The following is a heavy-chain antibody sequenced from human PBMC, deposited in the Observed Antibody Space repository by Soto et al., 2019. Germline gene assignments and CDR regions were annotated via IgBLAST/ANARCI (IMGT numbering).Heavy chain of an antibody. V-gene: IGHV1-18*01. J-gene: IGHJ4*02. CDR2: ISAYNGNT. CDR1: GYTFTSYG. D-gene: IGHD4-17*01. CDR3: ARDPVQWATVTTPFFDY. Sequence: QVQLVQSGAEVKKPGASVKVSCKASGYTFTSYGISWVRQAPGQGLEWMGWISAYNGNTNYAQKLQGRVTMTTDTSTSTAYMELRSLRSDDTAVNYCARDPVQWATVTTPFFDYWGQGTLVTVSS.